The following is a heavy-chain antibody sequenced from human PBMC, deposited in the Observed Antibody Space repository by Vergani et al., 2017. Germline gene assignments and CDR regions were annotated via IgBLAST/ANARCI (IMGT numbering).Heavy chain of an antibody. CDR3: ARGEVGYCTNGVCAFDY. J-gene: IGHJ4*02. Sequence: QVQLVQSGAEVKKPGASVKVSCKVSGYTLTELSMHWVRQAPGKGLEWMGGFDPEDGETIYAQKFQGRVTMTTDTSTSTAYMELRSLRSDDTAVYYCARGEVGYCTNGVCAFDYWGQGTLVTVSS. V-gene: IGHV1-24*01. CDR2: FDPEDGET. D-gene: IGHD2-8*01. CDR1: GYTLTELS.